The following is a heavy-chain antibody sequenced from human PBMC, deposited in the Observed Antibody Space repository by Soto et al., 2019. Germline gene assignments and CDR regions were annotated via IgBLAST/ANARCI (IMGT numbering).Heavy chain of an antibody. V-gene: IGHV3-30*18. Sequence: GGSLSLCCAASGFTFSSYGMHWVRQAPGKGLEWVAVISYDGSNKYYADSVKGRFTISRDNSKNTLYLQMNSLRAEDTAVYYCAKDRSGWLSYFDYWGQGTLVTVSS. D-gene: IGHD6-19*01. CDR3: AKDRSGWLSYFDY. CDR2: ISYDGSNK. J-gene: IGHJ4*02. CDR1: GFTFSSYG.